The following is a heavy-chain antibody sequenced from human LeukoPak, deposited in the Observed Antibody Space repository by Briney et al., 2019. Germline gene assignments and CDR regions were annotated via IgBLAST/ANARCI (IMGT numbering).Heavy chain of an antibody. D-gene: IGHD3-10*01. Sequence: GGSLRLSCGASGFTFSSYWMHWVRQAPGRGLVWISRINSGGSSRSYADSVKGRFTISRDNAKNTLDLQMNSLRAEDTAVYYCARDHFGSSFGYWGQGTLVTVSS. CDR2: INSGGSSR. CDR1: GFTFSSYW. J-gene: IGHJ4*02. CDR3: ARDHFGSSFGY. V-gene: IGHV3-74*01.